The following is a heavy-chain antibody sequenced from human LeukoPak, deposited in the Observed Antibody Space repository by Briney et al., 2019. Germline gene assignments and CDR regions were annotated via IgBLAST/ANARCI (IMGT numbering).Heavy chain of an antibody. J-gene: IGHJ1*01. CDR3: ARGGAARLHFQN. Sequence: SETLSLTCTVSGGSISTYYWNWVRQPPGKGVEWIGYIYHSGRTNYNPSLQSRVTISVDTSKNHFSLNLNPATAADTAVYYCARGGAARLHFQNWGQGTLVTVSS. CDR2: IYHSGRT. D-gene: IGHD6-6*01. V-gene: IGHV4-59*01. CDR1: GGSISTYY.